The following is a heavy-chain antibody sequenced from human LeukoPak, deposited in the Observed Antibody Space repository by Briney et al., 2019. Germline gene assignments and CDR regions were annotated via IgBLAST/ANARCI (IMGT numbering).Heavy chain of an antibody. J-gene: IGHJ3*02. CDR3: TTAPAAFDI. CDR1: GFTFSNAW. Sequence: GGSLRLSCTASGFTFSNAWMSWVRRAPGKGLEWVGRIKSKTDVGTTDYAAPVKDRFTISRDDSKDTLFLQMNSLKIEDTAVYYCTTAPAAFDIWGQGTMVTVSS. V-gene: IGHV3-15*01. CDR2: IKSKTDVGTT.